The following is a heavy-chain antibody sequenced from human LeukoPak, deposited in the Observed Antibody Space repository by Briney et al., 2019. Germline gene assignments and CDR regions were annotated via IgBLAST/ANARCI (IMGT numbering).Heavy chain of an antibody. D-gene: IGHD5-12*01. V-gene: IGHV4-34*01. CDR3: ARDALSGYDP. CDR2: INHSGST. CDR1: GGSFSGYY. Sequence: SETLSLTCAVYGGSFSGYYWSWIRQPPGKGLEWIGEINHSGSTNYNPSLKSRVTMSVDTSKHQFSLKLSSVTAADTAVYYCARDALSGYDPWGQGTLVTVSS. J-gene: IGHJ5*02.